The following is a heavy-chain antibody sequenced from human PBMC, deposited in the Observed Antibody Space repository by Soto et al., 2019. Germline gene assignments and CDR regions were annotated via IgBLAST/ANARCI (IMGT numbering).Heavy chain of an antibody. V-gene: IGHV1-24*01. Sequence: ASVKVSCKVSGYTLTELSMHWVRQAPGKGLEWMGGFDPEDGETIYAQKFQGRVTMTEDTPTDTAYMELSSLRSEDTAVYYCATVFVVVPVSRSYWFDPWGQGTLVTVSS. CDR2: FDPEDGET. CDR3: ATVFVVVPVSRSYWFDP. J-gene: IGHJ5*02. D-gene: IGHD2-2*01. CDR1: GYTLTELS.